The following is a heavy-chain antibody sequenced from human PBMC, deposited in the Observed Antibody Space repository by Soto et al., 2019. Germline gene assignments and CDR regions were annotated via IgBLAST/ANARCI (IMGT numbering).Heavy chain of an antibody. CDR3: AKVKGDSSGYYPNAFDI. V-gene: IGHV3-30*18. Sequence: LRLSCAASGFTFSSYGMHWVRQAPGKGLEWVAVISYDGSNKYYADSVKGRFTISRDNSKNTLYLQMNSLRAEDTAVYYCAKVKGDSSGYYPNAFDIWGQGTMVTVSS. CDR1: GFTFSSYG. J-gene: IGHJ3*02. D-gene: IGHD3-22*01. CDR2: ISYDGSNK.